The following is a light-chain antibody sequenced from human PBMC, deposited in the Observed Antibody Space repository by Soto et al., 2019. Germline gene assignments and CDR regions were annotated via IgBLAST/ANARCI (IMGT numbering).Light chain of an antibody. J-gene: IGLJ7*01. CDR1: TSDIGAYNY. CDR3: SSYTRTGTLI. Sequence: QSVLAQPASVSGSHGQSITIPCTGTTSDIGAYNYVSWYQQHPNKVPKLIIYEVTKRPSGFSSRFSGSKSGNTASLTISGLQAEDEADYYCSSYTRTGTLIFGGGTQLTVL. V-gene: IGLV2-14*01. CDR2: EVT.